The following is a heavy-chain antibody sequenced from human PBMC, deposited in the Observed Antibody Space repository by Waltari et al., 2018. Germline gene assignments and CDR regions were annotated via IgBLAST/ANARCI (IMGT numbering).Heavy chain of an antibody. V-gene: IGHV3-33*01. CDR2: VWYDGSNK. D-gene: IGHD4-17*01. Sequence: QVQLVESGGGVVQPGRSLRLSCAASGFSFSTYGMHWVRQAPGKGLESVAVVWYDGSNKYYAESVKGRFTISRDNSENTLYLQMNSLRAEDTAVYYCARDDHGDYEYYGMDVWGQGTTVTVSS. J-gene: IGHJ6*02. CDR1: GFSFSTYG. CDR3: ARDDHGDYEYYGMDV.